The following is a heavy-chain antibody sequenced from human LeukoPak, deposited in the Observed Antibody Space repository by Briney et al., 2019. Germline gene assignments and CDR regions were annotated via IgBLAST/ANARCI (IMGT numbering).Heavy chain of an antibody. J-gene: IGHJ4*02. V-gene: IGHV3-11*06. CDR1: GFTFSDYY. CDR2: TSSSSSYT. Sequence: GGSLRLSCAASGFTFSDYYMSWIRQAPGKGLEWVSYTSSSSSYTNYADSVKGRFTISRDNAKNSLYLQMNSLRAEDTAVYYCARDVNYYDSSGYYQRYFDYWGQGTLVTVSS. CDR3: ARDVNYYDSSGYYQRYFDY. D-gene: IGHD3-22*01.